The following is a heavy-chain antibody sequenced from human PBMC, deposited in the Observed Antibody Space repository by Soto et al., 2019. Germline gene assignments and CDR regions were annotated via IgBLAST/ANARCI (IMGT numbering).Heavy chain of an antibody. CDR1: GFSFTSQW. CDR3: ARQSGGTYTPMDH. Sequence: GESLKISCKGSGFSFTSQWIAWVRQMPGKGLEWMGTVYPSDSHTRYSPSFQGQVTISADKSISTAYLQWSSLKASDTAMYYCARQSGGTYTPMDHWGQGTLVTVSS. J-gene: IGHJ4*01. D-gene: IGHD5-18*01. V-gene: IGHV5-51*01. CDR2: VYPSDSHT.